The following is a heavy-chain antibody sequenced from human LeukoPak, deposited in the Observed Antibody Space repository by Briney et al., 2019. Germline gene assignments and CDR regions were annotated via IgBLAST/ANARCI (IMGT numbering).Heavy chain of an antibody. CDR1: GYTFTSYY. V-gene: IGHV1-46*01. Sequence: ASVKVSCKASGYTFTSYYMHWVRQAPGQGLEWMGIINPSGGSTSYAQKFQGRVTMTRDTSTSAVYMELRSLRSEDTAVYYCARGPLYYYGSGRGCGMDVWGKGTTVTVSS. J-gene: IGHJ6*04. D-gene: IGHD3-10*01. CDR3: ARGPLYYYGSGRGCGMDV. CDR2: INPSGGST.